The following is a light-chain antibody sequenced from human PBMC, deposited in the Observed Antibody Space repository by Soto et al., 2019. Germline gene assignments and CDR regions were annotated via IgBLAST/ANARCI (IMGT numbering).Light chain of an antibody. CDR1: QSVSSY. V-gene: IGKV3-11*01. CDR3: QQHSNWYT. CDR2: DAS. J-gene: IGKJ2*01. Sequence: EIVLTQSPATLSLSPGERATLSCRASQSVSSYLAWYQQKPGQAPRLLMYDASNRATGVPARFSGSGSGTDFTLTISSLEPEDFAVHYCQQHSNWYTFGQGTKLEIK.